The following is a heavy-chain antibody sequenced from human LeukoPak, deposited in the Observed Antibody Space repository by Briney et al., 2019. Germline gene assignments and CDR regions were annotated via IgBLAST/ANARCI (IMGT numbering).Heavy chain of an antibody. Sequence: ASVKVSCKASGYTFTSYYIHWVRQAPGQGLEWMGIINPSGGSTSYAQKFQGRVTMTRDTSTSTVYMELSSLRFEDTAVYYCARGPPLYYYDSSGYSAPHDYWGQGTLVTVSS. V-gene: IGHV1-46*01. J-gene: IGHJ4*02. CDR1: GYTFTSYY. CDR2: INPSGGST. CDR3: ARGPPLYYYDSSGYSAPHDY. D-gene: IGHD3-22*01.